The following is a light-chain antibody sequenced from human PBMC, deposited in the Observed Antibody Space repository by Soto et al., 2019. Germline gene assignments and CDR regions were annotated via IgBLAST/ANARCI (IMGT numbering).Light chain of an antibody. CDR2: AAS. J-gene: IGKJ3*01. CDR3: QKYNSAPFT. V-gene: IGKV1-27*01. CDR1: QSISTY. Sequence: MQMTQSLSSEPVSLGERRTITSRASQSISTYLHWYQQKPGKAPKLLIYAASTLQSGVPSRFSGSGSGTDFTLTISSLQPEDVATYYCQKYNSAPFTFGPGTKVDIK.